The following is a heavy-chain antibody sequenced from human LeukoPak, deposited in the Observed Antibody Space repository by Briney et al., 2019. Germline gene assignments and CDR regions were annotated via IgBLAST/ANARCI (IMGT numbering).Heavy chain of an antibody. CDR1: GGTFSSYA. CDR3: ARAPSGYSSSWYWGDSKYYFDY. J-gene: IGHJ4*02. V-gene: IGHV1-69*13. D-gene: IGHD6-13*01. CDR2: IIPIFGTA. Sequence: SVKVSCKASGGTFSSYAISWVRQAPGQGLEWMGGIIPIFGTANYAQKFQGRVTITADESTSTAYMELSSLRSEDTAVYYCARAPSGYSSSWYWGDSKYYFDYWGQGTLVTVSS.